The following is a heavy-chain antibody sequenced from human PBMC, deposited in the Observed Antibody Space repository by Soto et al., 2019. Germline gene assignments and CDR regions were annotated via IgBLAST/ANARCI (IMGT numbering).Heavy chain of an antibody. D-gene: IGHD2-15*01. Sequence: QVQLVESGGGVVQPGRSLRLSCAASGFIFSSYGMHWVRQAPGKGLEWVAVISYEGSHTYYADSVKGRFTITRDNSKNTMYLQMNSLRPEDTAGYYCAKEVHCGGGSCSWSEGFDYWGPGTLLTVSS. J-gene: IGHJ4*02. V-gene: IGHV3-30*18. CDR1: GFIFSSYG. CDR3: AKEVHCGGGSCSWSEGFDY. CDR2: ISYEGSHT.